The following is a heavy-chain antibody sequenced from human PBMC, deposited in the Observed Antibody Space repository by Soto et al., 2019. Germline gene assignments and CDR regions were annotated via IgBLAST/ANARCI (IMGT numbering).Heavy chain of an antibody. V-gene: IGHV3-7*01. CDR2: IKADGSDK. CDR1: GFTFSTFW. D-gene: IGHD1-1*01. J-gene: IGHJ4*02. Sequence: EVQLVESGGTLVQPGGSLRLSCTASGFTFSTFWMNWVRQAPGKGLAWVANIKADGSDKYYVDSVKGRFTISRDNAGNSLLLQMSSLRAEDTAVYYCTRGHYNNSLGGQGTLVTVSS. CDR3: TRGHYNNSL.